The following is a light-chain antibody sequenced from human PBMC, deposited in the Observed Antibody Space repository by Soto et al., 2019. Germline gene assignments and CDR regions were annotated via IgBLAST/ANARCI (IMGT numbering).Light chain of an antibody. CDR2: EVS. CDR1: TSDGGAYNY. V-gene: IGLV2-14*01. J-gene: IGLJ1*01. Sequence: QSVLTQPASVSGSPGPSITISCTGSTSDGGAYNYVSWYKHHPGQAPQLMIYEVSTRPPGVSTRFSGSKSGNTASQTLSGLQADDEGDYYGSSKTSSSSPFVFGAGTKVTV. CDR3: SSKTSSSSPFV.